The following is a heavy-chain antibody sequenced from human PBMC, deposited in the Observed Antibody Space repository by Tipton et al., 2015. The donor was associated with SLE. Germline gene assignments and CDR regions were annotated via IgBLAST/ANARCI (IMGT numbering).Heavy chain of an antibody. CDR3: AKGLQQWHTYYFDY. CDR2: IWYDGSNK. Sequence: SLRLSCAASGFTFSSYGMHWVRQAPGKGLEWVAVIWYDGSNKYYADSVKGRFTISRDNSKNTLYLQMNSLRGEDTAVYFCAKGLQQWHTYYFDYWGQGNLVTVSS. J-gene: IGHJ4*02. V-gene: IGHV3-33*06. D-gene: IGHD6-19*01. CDR1: GFTFSSYG.